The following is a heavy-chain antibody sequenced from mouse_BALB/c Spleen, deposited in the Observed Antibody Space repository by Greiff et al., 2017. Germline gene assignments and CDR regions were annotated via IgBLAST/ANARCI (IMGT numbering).Heavy chain of an antibody. CDR2: INPSNGRT. CDR3: AIKGQYGNYAYYYAMDY. CDR1: GYTFTSYW. Sequence: QVQLQQSGAELVKPGASVKLSCKASGYTFTSYWMHWVKQRPGQGLEWIGEINPSNGRTNYNEKFKSKATLTVDKSSSTAYMQLSSLTSEDSAVYYCAIKGQYGNYAYYYAMDYWGQGTSVTVSS. D-gene: IGHD2-10*02. V-gene: IGHV1S81*02. J-gene: IGHJ4*01.